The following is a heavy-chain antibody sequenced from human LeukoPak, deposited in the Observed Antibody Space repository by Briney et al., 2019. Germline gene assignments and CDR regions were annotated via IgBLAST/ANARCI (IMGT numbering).Heavy chain of an antibody. CDR2: IQYSGST. D-gene: IGHD1-26*01. V-gene: IGHV4-59*01. CDR3: ARDRVRGSSNPYFDY. J-gene: IGHJ4*02. Sequence: SETLSLTCTVSGGSLSSYYWSWVRQPPGKGLEWVASIQYSGSTNYHPALKSRVTISIYTSKNQFYLKLTSVTAADTAVYYCARDRVRGSSNPYFDYWGQGTLVTVSS. CDR1: GGSLSSYY.